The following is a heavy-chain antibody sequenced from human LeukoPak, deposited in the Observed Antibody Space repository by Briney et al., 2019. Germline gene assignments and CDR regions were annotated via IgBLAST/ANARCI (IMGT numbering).Heavy chain of an antibody. Sequence: GGSLRLSCAASGFTFSNYAMSWVRQAPGKGLEWVSTISGSGGSTYYADSVKGRFTISRDNSKNTLYLQINSLRAEDTAVYYCAKDHARSSWYFDYWGQGNLVTVSS. D-gene: IGHD6-13*01. V-gene: IGHV3-23*01. CDR3: AKDHARSSWYFDY. CDR2: ISGSGGST. J-gene: IGHJ4*02. CDR1: GFTFSNYA.